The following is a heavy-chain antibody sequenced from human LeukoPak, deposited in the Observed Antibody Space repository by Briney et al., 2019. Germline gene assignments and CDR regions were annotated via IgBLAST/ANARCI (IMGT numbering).Heavy chain of an antibody. CDR3: AKGGAQFSPMIVGARTPDDAFDI. J-gene: IGHJ3*02. V-gene: IGHV3-23*01. CDR1: GFTFSSYG. D-gene: IGHD3-22*01. Sequence: GRSLRLSRAASGFTFSSYGMSWVRQAPGRGLGRVSAISGGGGSTYYADSVKGRFTISRDNSKNTSYLKMNSLRAGDTAVYYCAKGGAQFSPMIVGARTPDDAFDIWGQGTMVTVSS. CDR2: ISGGGGST.